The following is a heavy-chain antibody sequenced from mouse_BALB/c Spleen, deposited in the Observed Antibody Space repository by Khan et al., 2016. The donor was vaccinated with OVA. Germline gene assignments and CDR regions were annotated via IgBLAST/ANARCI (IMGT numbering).Heavy chain of an antibody. V-gene: IGHV1-7*01. CDR3: ARDRIDY. CDR1: GYTFTSYW. CDR2: INPSAGYT. J-gene: IGHJ2*01. Sequence: QVQLQQSGAELAKPGASVKMSCKASGYTFTSYWMHWVEQRPGQGLEWIGYINPSAGYTDYNQKFKDKATLTADKSSSTAYMQLNSLTSEDSAVYYCARDRIDYWGQGTTLTVSS.